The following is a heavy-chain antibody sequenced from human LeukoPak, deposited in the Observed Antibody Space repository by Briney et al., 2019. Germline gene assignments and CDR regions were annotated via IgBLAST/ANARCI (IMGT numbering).Heavy chain of an antibody. CDR1: GFTINNYD. D-gene: IGHD3-10*01. CDR3: AKDRISGSYDY. V-gene: IGHV3-23*01. J-gene: IGHJ4*02. CDR2: ISYSGGAT. Sequence: GGSLRLSCVASGFTINNYDMSWVRLAPGKGLQWVSFISYSGGATYYADSVKGRFTISRDNSKNTVYLQMNSLRAEDTGVYYCAKDRISGSYDYWGQGTLVTVSS.